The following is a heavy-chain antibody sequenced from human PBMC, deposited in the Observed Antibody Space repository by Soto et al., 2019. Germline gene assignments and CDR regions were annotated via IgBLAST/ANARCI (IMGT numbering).Heavy chain of an antibody. J-gene: IGHJ4*02. Sequence: EVQLVESGGGLVKPGGSLRLSCAASGFTFSSYSMNWVRQAPGKGLEWVSSISSSSSYIYYADSVKGRFTISRDNAKNALYLQMNSLRAEDTAVDYCARAPYYYDSRGYWAYWGQGTLVTVSS. CDR3: ARAPYYYDSRGYWAY. V-gene: IGHV3-21*01. D-gene: IGHD3-22*01. CDR1: GFTFSSYS. CDR2: ISSSSSYI.